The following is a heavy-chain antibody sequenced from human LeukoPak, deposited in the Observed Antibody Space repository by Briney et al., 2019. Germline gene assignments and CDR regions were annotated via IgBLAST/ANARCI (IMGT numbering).Heavy chain of an antibody. D-gene: IGHD3-10*01. J-gene: IGHJ4*02. Sequence: GRSLRLSCAASGFTFSSYGMHWVHQAPGKGLEWVAVIWYDGSNKYYADSVKGRFTISRDNSKNTLYLQMNSLRAEDTAVYYCTTHYRPGSHYNIFDYWGQGTLVTVSS. V-gene: IGHV3-33*01. CDR2: IWYDGSNK. CDR1: GFTFSSYG. CDR3: TTHYRPGSHYNIFDY.